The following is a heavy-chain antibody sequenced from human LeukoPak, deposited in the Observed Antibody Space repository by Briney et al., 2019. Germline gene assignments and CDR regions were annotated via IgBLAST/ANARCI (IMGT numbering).Heavy chain of an antibody. V-gene: IGHV3-66*02. Sequence: GGSLRLSCAASGFTVSSNYMSWVRQAPGKGLGWVSVIYSGGSTYYADSVKGRFTISRDNSKNTLYLQMNSLRAEDTAVYYRARDCSGGSCYWIRDAFDIWGQGTMVTVSS. J-gene: IGHJ3*02. CDR3: ARDCSGGSCYWIRDAFDI. D-gene: IGHD2-15*01. CDR2: IYSGGST. CDR1: GFTVSSNY.